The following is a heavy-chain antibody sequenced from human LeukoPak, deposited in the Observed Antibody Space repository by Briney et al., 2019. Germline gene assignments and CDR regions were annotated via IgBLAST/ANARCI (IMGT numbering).Heavy chain of an antibody. Sequence: SGPTLVKPTQTLTLTCTFSGFSLSTSGVGVGWIRQPPGKALEWLALIYWDDDKRYRQSLKNRLTITKDTSKNQVVLTMTNMDPVDTATYYCAHMRAVAHFDYWGQGTLVTVSS. J-gene: IGHJ4*02. CDR2: IYWDDDK. V-gene: IGHV2-5*02. D-gene: IGHD6-19*01. CDR1: GFSLSTSGVG. CDR3: AHMRAVAHFDY.